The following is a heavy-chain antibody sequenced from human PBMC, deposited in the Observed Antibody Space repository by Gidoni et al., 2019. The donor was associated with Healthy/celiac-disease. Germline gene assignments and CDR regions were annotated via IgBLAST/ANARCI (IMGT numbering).Heavy chain of an antibody. CDR3: ARDGTIVVVPAAISEAFDY. D-gene: IGHD2-2*01. J-gene: IGHJ4*02. CDR2: IWYDGSNK. CDR1: GFTFSSYG. Sequence: SGFTFSSYGMHWVRQAPGKGLEWVAVIWYDGSNKYYADSVKGRFTISRDNSKNTLYLQMNSLRAEDTAVYYCARDGTIVVVPAAISEAFDYWGQGTLVTVSS. V-gene: IGHV3-33*01.